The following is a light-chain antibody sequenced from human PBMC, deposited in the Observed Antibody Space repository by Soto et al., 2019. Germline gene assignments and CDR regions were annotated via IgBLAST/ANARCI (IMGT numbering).Light chain of an antibody. V-gene: IGKV3D-15*01. CDR3: QHCNSRPRTWT. CDR1: PSITIY. Sequence: EIVMTQSPATLSVSPGERATLSCRASPSITIYLAWYQQKPGQAPRLLIYGASTRATGIPARFSGRGSGTEFTLSISSLQSEDSAVYHCQHCNSRPRTWTFGQGTKVDIK. J-gene: IGKJ1*01. CDR2: GAS.